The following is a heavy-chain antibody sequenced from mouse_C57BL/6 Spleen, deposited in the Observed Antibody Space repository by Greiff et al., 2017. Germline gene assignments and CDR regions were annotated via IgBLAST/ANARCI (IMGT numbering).Heavy chain of an antibody. CDR1: GYTFTSYW. Sequence: QVQLQQPGAELVMPGASVKLSCEASGYTFTSYWMHWVKQRPGQGLEWIGEIDPSDSYTNYNQKFKGKSTLTVDKSSSTAYMQLSSLTSEDSAVYYCARRYYGSSYWYFDVWGTGTTVTVSS. D-gene: IGHD1-1*01. V-gene: IGHV1-69*01. CDR2: IDPSDSYT. CDR3: ARRYYGSSYWYFDV. J-gene: IGHJ1*03.